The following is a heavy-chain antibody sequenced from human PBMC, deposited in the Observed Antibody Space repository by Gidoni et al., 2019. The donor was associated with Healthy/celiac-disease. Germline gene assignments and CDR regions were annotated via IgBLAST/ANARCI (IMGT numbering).Heavy chain of an antibody. CDR1: GFTFDDYA. J-gene: IGHJ6*02. CDR2: ISWNSGSI. Sequence: EVQLVESGGGLVQPGRSLRLSCAASGFTFDDYAMHWVRQAPGKGLGGVSGISWNSGSIGYADSVKGRFTISRDNAKNSLYLQMNSLRAEDTALYYCAKIAGGGYYYGMDVWGQGTTVTVSS. D-gene: IGHD3-10*01. V-gene: IGHV3-9*01. CDR3: AKIAGGGYYYGMDV.